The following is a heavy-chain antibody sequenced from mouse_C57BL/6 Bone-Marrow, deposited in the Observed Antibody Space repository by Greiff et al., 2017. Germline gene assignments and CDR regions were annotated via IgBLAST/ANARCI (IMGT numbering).Heavy chain of an antibody. CDR3: ARADYYGSSYPYYFDY. Sequence: QVQLKQSGAELVRPGTSVKVSCKASGYAFTNYLIEWVKQRPGQGLEWIGVINPGSGGTNYNEKFKGKATLTADKSSSTAYMQLSSLTSEDSAVYFCARADYYGSSYPYYFDYWGQGTTLTVSS. J-gene: IGHJ2*01. CDR1: GYAFTNYL. D-gene: IGHD1-1*01. V-gene: IGHV1-54*01. CDR2: INPGSGGT.